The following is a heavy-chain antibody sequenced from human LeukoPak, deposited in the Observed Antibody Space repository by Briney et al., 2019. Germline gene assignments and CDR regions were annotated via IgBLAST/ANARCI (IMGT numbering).Heavy chain of an antibody. V-gene: IGHV4-59*01. CDR2: IYYSGST. CDR1: GGSISNYY. CDR3: ARWATCSGSWSWFDP. J-gene: IGHJ5*02. Sequence: SETLSLTCTVSGGSISNYYWSWIRQPPGKGLEWIGYIYYSGSTNYNPSLKSRVTISVDTSKNQFSLKLSSVTAADTAVYYCARWATCSGSWSWFDPWGQGTQVTVSS. D-gene: IGHD1-26*01.